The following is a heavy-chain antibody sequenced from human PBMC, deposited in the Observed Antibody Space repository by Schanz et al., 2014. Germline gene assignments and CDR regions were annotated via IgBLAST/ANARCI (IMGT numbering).Heavy chain of an antibody. V-gene: IGHV3-30*03. D-gene: IGHD6-13*01. J-gene: IGHJ6*02. CDR2: TSTDGTKT. Sequence: QVQLVESGGGVVQPGRSLRLSCAGSGFSFSDYGMHWVRQAPGQGLEKVAVTSTDGTKTYYAASVRGRFTISRDNSKNTVYLQMNSLRAEDTAVYYCARDRQQPVGRIGYYYGMDVWGQGTTVTVSS. CDR1: GFSFSDYG. CDR3: ARDRQQPVGRIGYYYGMDV.